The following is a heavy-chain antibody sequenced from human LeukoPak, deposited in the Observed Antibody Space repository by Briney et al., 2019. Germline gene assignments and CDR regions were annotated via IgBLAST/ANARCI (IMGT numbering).Heavy chain of an antibody. J-gene: IGHJ6*03. Sequence: ASVKVSCKASGGTFSSYAISWVRQAPGQGLEWMGGIIPIFSTANYALKFQGRVTITTDESTSTAYMELSSLRSKDTAVYYCARAGIAARGDNYYMDVWGKGTTVTVSS. V-gene: IGHV1-69*05. CDR3: ARAGIAARGDNYYMDV. CDR2: IIPIFSTA. CDR1: GGTFSSYA. D-gene: IGHD6-13*01.